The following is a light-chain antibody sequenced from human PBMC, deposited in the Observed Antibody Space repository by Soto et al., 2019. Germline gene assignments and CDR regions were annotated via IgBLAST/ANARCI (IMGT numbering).Light chain of an antibody. CDR1: QSISSW. Sequence: DIQMTQSPSTLSASVGDRVTITCRASQSISSWLAWYQQKPGKAPKVLIYKASSLESGVPSRFSGSGSGTEFTLPISSLQPDDFASYCCQQYNSFPFTFGQGTKLEIK. V-gene: IGKV1-5*03. CDR2: KAS. J-gene: IGKJ2*01. CDR3: QQYNSFPFT.